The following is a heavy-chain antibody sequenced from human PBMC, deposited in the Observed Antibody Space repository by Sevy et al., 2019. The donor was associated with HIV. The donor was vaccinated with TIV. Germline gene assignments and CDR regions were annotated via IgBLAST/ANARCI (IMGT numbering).Heavy chain of an antibody. Sequence: GGSLRLSCAASGFTFDDYTMHWVRQAPGKGLEWVSLISWDGGSTYYADSVKGRFTISRDNSKNSMYLQMISLRTEDTALYYCASSALDCSSTSCYPGYWGQGTLVTVSS. CDR3: ASSALDCSSTSCYPGY. CDR1: GFTFDDYT. CDR2: ISWDGGST. D-gene: IGHD2-2*01. J-gene: IGHJ4*02. V-gene: IGHV3-43*01.